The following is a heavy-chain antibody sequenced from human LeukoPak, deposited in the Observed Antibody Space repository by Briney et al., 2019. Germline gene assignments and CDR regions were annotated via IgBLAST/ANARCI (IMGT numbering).Heavy chain of an antibody. CDR3: ARGVIQLWLYYYYMDV. D-gene: IGHD5-18*01. J-gene: IGHJ6*03. Sequence: PGGSLRLSCAASGFTFSSYWMHWVRQAPGKGLVWVSRINSDGSSTSYADSVKGRFTISRDNAKNTLYLQMNSLRAEDTAVYYCARGVIQLWLYYYYMDVWGKGTTVTVSS. V-gene: IGHV3-74*01. CDR1: GFTFSSYW. CDR2: INSDGSST.